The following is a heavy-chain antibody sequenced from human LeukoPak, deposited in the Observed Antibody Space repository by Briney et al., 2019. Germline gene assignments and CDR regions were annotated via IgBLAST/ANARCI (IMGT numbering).Heavy chain of an antibody. Sequence: GGSLRLSCAASGFTFSRYGMHWVRQAPGKGLEWVAVIWYDGSSKYYADSVKGRFTISRDNSKNTLYLQMNSLRAEDTAVYYCAGLVLDYWGRGTLVTVSS. CDR1: GFTFSRYG. CDR2: IWYDGSSK. CDR3: AGLVLDY. J-gene: IGHJ4*02. V-gene: IGHV3-33*01. D-gene: IGHD6-19*01.